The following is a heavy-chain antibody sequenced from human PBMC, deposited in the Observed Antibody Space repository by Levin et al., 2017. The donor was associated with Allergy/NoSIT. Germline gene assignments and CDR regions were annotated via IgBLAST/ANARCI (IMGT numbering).Heavy chain of an antibody. CDR2: IYTGGDT. D-gene: IGHD3-22*01. V-gene: IGHV3-53*01. CDR1: EFVISSKY. Sequence: PGGSLRLSCEASEFVISSKYMNWVRQATGKGLEWVSIIYTGGDTYYADSVRGRFTISRDNSKNTLYLQMHNLRADDTAVYYCARSSPVAPYESSAYDPFDIWGQGTMVTVS. J-gene: IGHJ3*02. CDR3: ARSSPVAPYESSAYDPFDI.